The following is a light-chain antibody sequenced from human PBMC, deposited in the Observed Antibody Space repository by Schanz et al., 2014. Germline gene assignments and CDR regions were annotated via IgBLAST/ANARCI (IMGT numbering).Light chain of an antibody. Sequence: QSALTQPASVSGSPGQSITISCTGTSSDVGSYNLVSWYQHHPGKAPKLMIYEGSKRPSGVRDRFSGSKSGNTASLTISGLQAEDEADYYCSSYTSSSTPVVFGGGTKLTVL. CDR2: EGS. V-gene: IGLV2-14*02. CDR3: SSYTSSSTPVV. J-gene: IGLJ2*01. CDR1: SSDVGSYNL.